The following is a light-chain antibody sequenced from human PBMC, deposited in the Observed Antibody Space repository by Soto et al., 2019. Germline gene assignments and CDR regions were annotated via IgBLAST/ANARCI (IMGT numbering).Light chain of an antibody. CDR3: QQYSNYPYT. Sequence: DIQMTQSPSTLSASVGDRVTITCRASQSVSSWLAWYQQKPGKAPKLLIYKSSSLEGGVPSRFSGSGSGTEFTLTISSLQPDDFATDYCQQYSNYPYTFGQGTNLEIK. V-gene: IGKV1-5*03. J-gene: IGKJ2*01. CDR2: KSS. CDR1: QSVSSW.